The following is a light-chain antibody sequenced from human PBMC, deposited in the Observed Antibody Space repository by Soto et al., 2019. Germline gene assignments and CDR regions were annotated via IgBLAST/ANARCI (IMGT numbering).Light chain of an antibody. Sequence: DIVMTQSPLSLSVTPGEPASISCRSSQSLLHSNGYNYLDWYLQKPGQSPQLLVYLGSNRASGVPDRFSGSGSGTDFTLKISRVEAEDVGVYFCMQARQTPPWTFGQGTNVDIK. V-gene: IGKV2-28*01. CDR3: MQARQTPPWT. J-gene: IGKJ1*01. CDR1: QSLLHSNGYNY. CDR2: LGS.